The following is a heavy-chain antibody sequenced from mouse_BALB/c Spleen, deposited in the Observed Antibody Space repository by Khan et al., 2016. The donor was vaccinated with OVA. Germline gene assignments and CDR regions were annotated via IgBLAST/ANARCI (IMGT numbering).Heavy chain of an antibody. CDR3: ARAAYDGYYDY. D-gene: IGHD2-3*01. V-gene: IGHV1S137*01. CDR2: ISTYSGNT. Sequence: QVQLQQPGPELVRPGVSVKISCKGSGYTFTDYAMYWVKQSHAKSLEWIGLISTYSGNTNYNQKFKGKATMTVDKSSSTAYLVLARLTIEDSAIFYCARAAYDGYYDYWGQGTTLTGSS. CDR1: GYTFTDYA. J-gene: IGHJ2*01.